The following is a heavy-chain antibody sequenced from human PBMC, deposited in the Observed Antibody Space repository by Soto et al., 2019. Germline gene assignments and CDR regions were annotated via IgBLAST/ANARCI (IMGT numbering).Heavy chain of an antibody. J-gene: IGHJ5*02. CDR1: GASFSRYE. CDR3: ARTPETRDWLDP. CDR2: IYYIGAY. D-gene: IGHD1-7*01. V-gene: IGHV4-59*01. Sequence: XTLSLHCSVSGASFSRYEWGWVRQPPGKGLEWIGYIYYIGAYNYNPSLKSRVTISVYTSKNQFSLKLTSVTAEDTAVYYCARTPETRDWLDPWGQGIMVTASS.